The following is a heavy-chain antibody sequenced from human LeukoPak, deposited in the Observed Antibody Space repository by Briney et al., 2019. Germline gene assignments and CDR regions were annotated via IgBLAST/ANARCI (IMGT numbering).Heavy chain of an antibody. V-gene: IGHV3-53*01. CDR1: GFSVSSNY. Sequence: PGGSLRLSCAASGFSVSSNYMNWVRQAPGKGLEWVSILYSGGNTYYADSVKGRFTISRDNSKYTLHLQMNSLRAEDTAVYYCARVLWSGDYPRFDYWGQGTLVTVSS. J-gene: IGHJ4*02. CDR3: ARVLWSGDYPRFDY. CDR2: LYSGGNT. D-gene: IGHD4-17*01.